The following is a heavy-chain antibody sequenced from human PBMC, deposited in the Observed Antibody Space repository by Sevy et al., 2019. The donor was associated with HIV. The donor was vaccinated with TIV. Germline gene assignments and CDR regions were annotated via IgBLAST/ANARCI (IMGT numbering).Heavy chain of an antibody. CDR2: ISRSGTII. CDR3: MSDYSGTYHRKYFAY. D-gene: IGHD1-26*01. V-gene: IGHV3-11*01. Sequence: GSLRLSCAASGFRFSDHDMSWIRQAPGKGLEWVAYISRSGTIIYYADSVRGRFTISRDNAKNSLFLQMNSLRVEDTAMYYCMSDYSGTYHRKYFAYGGQGTLVTVSP. CDR1: GFRFSDHD. J-gene: IGHJ4*02.